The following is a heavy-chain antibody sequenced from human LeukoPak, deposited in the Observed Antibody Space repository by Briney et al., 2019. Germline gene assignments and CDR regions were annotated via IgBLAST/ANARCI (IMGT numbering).Heavy chain of an antibody. J-gene: IGHJ4*02. CDR1: GGSISSYY. Sequence: PSETLSLTCTVSGGSISSYYWSWFRQPAGKGLEWIGRIYTSGSTNYNPSLKCRVTMSVGTSKNQFSLKLSSVTAADTAVYYCAQGGNPGYFDYWGQGTLVTVSS. D-gene: IGHD4-23*01. CDR3: AQGGNPGYFDY. CDR2: IYTSGST. V-gene: IGHV4-4*07.